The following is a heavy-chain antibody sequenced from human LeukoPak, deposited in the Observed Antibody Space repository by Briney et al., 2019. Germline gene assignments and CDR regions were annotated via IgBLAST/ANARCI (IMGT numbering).Heavy chain of an antibody. Sequence: GGSLRLSCAASGFTLSSYTMYWVRQAPGRGLVWVARFTSDGNSMTYADFVKGRFTVSRDIAKNTLYLQMNSLRAEDTAVYYCARAQVGAPTDCWGQGTLVTVSS. CDR2: FTSDGNSM. CDR3: ARAQVGAPTDC. V-gene: IGHV3-74*01. D-gene: IGHD1-26*01. J-gene: IGHJ4*02. CDR1: GFTLSSYT.